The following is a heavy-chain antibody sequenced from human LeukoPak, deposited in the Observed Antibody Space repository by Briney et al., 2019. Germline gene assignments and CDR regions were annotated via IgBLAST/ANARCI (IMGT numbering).Heavy chain of an antibody. J-gene: IGHJ5*02. CDR3: ARRYCSSTSCYFGQEAYWFDP. CDR2: IYYSGST. CDR1: GGSISSSSYY. D-gene: IGHD2-2*01. Sequence: PSETQSLTCTVSGGSISSSSYYWGWIRQPPGKGLEWIGSIYYSGSTYYNPSLKSRVTISVDTSKNQFSLKLSSVTAADTAVYYCARRYCSSTSCYFGQEAYWFDPWGQGTLVTVSS. V-gene: IGHV4-39*01.